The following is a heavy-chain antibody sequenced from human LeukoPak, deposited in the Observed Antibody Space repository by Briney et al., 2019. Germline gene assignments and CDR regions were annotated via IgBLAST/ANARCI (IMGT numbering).Heavy chain of an antibody. V-gene: IGHV3-21*01. CDR1: GFTFSSYN. D-gene: IGHD6-13*01. Sequence: PGGSLRLSCAASGFTFSSYNMNWVRQAPGKGLEWVSSISSSSSYIYYADSVKGRFTISRDNAKNSLYLQMNSLRAEDTAVYYCARVPFFSSSSHYYFDYWGQGTLVTVSS. CDR3: ARVPFFSSSSHYYFDY. J-gene: IGHJ4*02. CDR2: ISSSSSYI.